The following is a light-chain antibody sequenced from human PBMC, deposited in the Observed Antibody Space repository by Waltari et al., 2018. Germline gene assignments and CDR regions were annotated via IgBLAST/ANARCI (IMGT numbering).Light chain of an antibody. J-gene: IGKJ1*01. Sequence: DIQMTQSPSSVSASVGDRVTLTCRASQDIGVWLAWYQQQPGKAPKLLIYTASNLQSGVPSRFSARGSGTEFTLTIISLQPEDCATYYCQQTKSFPPTFGQGANVEL. CDR3: QQTKSFPPT. CDR2: TAS. CDR1: QDIGVW. V-gene: IGKV1-12*01.